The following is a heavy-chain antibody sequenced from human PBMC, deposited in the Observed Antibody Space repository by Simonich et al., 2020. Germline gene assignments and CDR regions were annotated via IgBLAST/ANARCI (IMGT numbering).Heavy chain of an antibody. J-gene: IGHJ6*03. CDR2: MNPTSAGT. CDR1: GYTFTGYY. D-gene: IGHD6-6*01. V-gene: IGHV1-2*06. Sequence: QVQLVQSGAEVKKPGASVKVSCKAAGYTFTGYYMHWVRQAPGQGLEWKGRMNPTSAGTNYAHQFQGRVTMTRDTSISTAYMELSRLRSADTAVYYCARDRAARYYYYYSMDVWGKGTTVTVSS. CDR3: ARDRAARYYYYYSMDV.